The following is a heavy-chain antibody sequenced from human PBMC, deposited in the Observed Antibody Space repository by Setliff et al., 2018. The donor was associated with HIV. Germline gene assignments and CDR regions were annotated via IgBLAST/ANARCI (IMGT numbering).Heavy chain of an antibody. D-gene: IGHD2-21*02. CDR1: GGSISSSSYY. CDR3: AGSIVVVTAAPLT. J-gene: IGHJ5*02. CDR2: IYYSGST. Sequence: SETLSLTCTVSGGSISSSSYYWGWIRQPPGKGLEWIGNIYYSGSTYYNPSLKSRVNISVDTSKNQFSLKLSSVTAADTAVYYCAGSIVVVTAAPLTWGQGTLVTVSS. V-gene: IGHV4-39*01.